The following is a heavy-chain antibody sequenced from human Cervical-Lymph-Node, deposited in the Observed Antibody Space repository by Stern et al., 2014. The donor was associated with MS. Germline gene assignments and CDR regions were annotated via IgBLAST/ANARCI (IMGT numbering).Heavy chain of an antibody. Sequence: QVQLQESGPGLVKPSETLSLTCPVSGGSISSYYSSWIRHPPGKGLEWIGYIYYSGSTNYNPSLKSRVTISVDTSKNQFSLKLSSVTAADTAVYYCARGAGWFDPWGQGTLVTVSS. V-gene: IGHV4-59*01. CDR1: GGSISSYY. CDR3: ARGAGWFDP. J-gene: IGHJ5*02. CDR2: IYYSGST.